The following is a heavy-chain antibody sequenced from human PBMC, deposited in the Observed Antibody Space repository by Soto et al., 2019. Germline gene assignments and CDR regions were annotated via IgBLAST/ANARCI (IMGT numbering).Heavy chain of an antibody. Sequence: GGSLRLSCAASGFTFSSYGMHWVRQAPGKGLEWVAVISYDGSNKYYADSVKGRFTISRDNSKNTLYLQMNSLRAEDTAVYYCAKEWELLQYYYYGMDVWGQGTTVTVSS. D-gene: IGHD1-26*01. CDR1: GFTFSSYG. CDR2: ISYDGSNK. J-gene: IGHJ6*02. CDR3: AKEWELLQYYYYGMDV. V-gene: IGHV3-30*18.